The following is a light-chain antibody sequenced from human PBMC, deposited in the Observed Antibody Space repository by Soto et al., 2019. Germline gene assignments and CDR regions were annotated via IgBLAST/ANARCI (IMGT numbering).Light chain of an antibody. Sequence: DIQMTQSPSSLSASVGDRFTITCRASQSISSYLNWYQQKPGKAPKLLIYAASSLQSGVPSRFSGSGSGTEFTLSISSLQPDDFATYYCQHYNVYPWTFGQGTKVDIK. CDR2: AAS. J-gene: IGKJ1*01. CDR1: QSISSY. V-gene: IGKV1-39*01. CDR3: QHYNVYPWT.